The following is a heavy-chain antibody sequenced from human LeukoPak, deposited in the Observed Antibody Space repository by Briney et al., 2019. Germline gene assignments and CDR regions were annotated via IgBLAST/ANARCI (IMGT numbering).Heavy chain of an antibody. J-gene: IGHJ4*02. V-gene: IGHV3-21*01. CDR2: IRGSSSSM. CDR3: ARTPYCSNGICYTRYYFDL. D-gene: IGHD2-8*01. Sequence: GGSLRLSCAASGFMFSNYNMNWVRQAPGKGLEWVSSIRGSSSSMYYADSVKGRFSISRDAAKSSLYLQMNSLRAEDTALYYCARTPYCSNGICYTRYYFDLWGQGTLVTVSS. CDR1: GFMFSNYN.